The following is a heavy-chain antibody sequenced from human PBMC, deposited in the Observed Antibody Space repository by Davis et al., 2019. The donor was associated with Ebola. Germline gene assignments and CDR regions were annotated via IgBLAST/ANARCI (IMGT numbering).Heavy chain of an antibody. V-gene: IGHV4-61*09. Sequence: SETLSLTCTVSGDSISSGSYYWSWIRQPAGKGLEWIGHIYTSGSTNYNPSLKSRVTISVDTSKNQFSLKLTSVTAADTAVYYCARDRHDNSGYGFWGQGTLVTVSS. CDR1: GDSISSGSYY. CDR2: IYTSGST. J-gene: IGHJ4*02. CDR3: ARDRHDNSGYGF. D-gene: IGHD3-22*01.